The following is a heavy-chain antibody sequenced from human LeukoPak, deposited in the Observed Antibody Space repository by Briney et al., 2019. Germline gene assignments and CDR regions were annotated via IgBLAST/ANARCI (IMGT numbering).Heavy chain of an antibody. CDR3: ARAVAEDY. D-gene: IGHD6-19*01. J-gene: IGHJ4*02. CDR1: GLTFSSYA. V-gene: IGHV3-7*01. Sequence: GGSLRLSCAASGLTFSSYAMSWVRQAPGKGLEWVANIKQDGSEKYYVDSVKGRFTISRDNAKNSLYLQMNSLRAEDTAVYYCARAVAEDYWGQGTLVTVSS. CDR2: IKQDGSEK.